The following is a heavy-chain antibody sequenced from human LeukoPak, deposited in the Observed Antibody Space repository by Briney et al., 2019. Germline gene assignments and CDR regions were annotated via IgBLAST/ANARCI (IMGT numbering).Heavy chain of an antibody. CDR1: GYTFTSYG. V-gene: IGHV1-18*01. J-gene: IGHJ4*02. D-gene: IGHD2-2*02. CDR2: ISAYNGNT. Sequence: ASVKVSCKASGYTFTSYGISWVRQAPGQGLEWMGWISAYNGNTNYAQKLQGRVTMTTDTSTSTAYMELRSLRSDDTAVYYCARDVYCSSTSCYTGFDYWGQGTLVTVSS. CDR3: ARDVYCSSTSCYTGFDY.